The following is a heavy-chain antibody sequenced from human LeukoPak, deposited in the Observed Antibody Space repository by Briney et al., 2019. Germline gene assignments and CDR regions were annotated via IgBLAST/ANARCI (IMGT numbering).Heavy chain of an antibody. J-gene: IGHJ4*02. CDR1: GFTVSNNY. D-gene: IGHD3-9*01. CDR2: IYSGGST. V-gene: IGHV3-66*01. Sequence: GGSLRLSCAASGFTVSNNYMSWVRQTPGKGLEWVSVIYSGGSTYYADSVKGRFTISRDYSKNTLYLQMNSLRPEDTAVYYCARGRAYYDILMYGPFDYWGQGTLVTVSS. CDR3: ARGRAYYDILMYGPFDY.